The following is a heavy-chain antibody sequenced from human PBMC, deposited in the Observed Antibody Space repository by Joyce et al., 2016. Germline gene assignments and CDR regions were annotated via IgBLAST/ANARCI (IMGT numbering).Heavy chain of an antibody. V-gene: IGHV3-48*04. CDR1: GFIFSKYT. D-gene: IGHD3-10*01. CDR2: ISRSSRTI. Sequence: EVQLVESGGGLVQTGGSLRLSCAASGFIFSKYTMKWVSQAAGKGLEWVSHISRSSRTIYYSDSVKDRFTISRDNAKNSLYLQMNSLRAEDTAVYYCARKKYYGSGSYYKYYYYAMDVWGQGTTVTVSS. J-gene: IGHJ6*02. CDR3: ARKKYYGSGSYYKYYYYAMDV.